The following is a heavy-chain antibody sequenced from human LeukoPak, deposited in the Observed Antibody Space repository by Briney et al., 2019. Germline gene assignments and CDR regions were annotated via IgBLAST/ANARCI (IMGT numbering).Heavy chain of an antibody. V-gene: IGHV1-8*01. J-gene: IGHJ6*03. CDR3: ARLSKAYNWDEYYYYYFLNG. CDR1: GYTFTSSD. D-gene: IGHD1-1*01. Sequence: TSVKVSCKASGYTFTSSDINWVRQAPGQGLEWMGWMNPNSGNTGYAQKFQGRVTMTRDISTSTAYMELTNLRSEDTATYYCARLSKAYNWDEYYYYYFLNGWGKGTTVIVSS. CDR2: MNPNSGNT.